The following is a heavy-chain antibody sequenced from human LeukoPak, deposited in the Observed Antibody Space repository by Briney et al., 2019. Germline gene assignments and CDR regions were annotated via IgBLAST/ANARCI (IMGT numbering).Heavy chain of an antibody. CDR3: ASERQLGY. CDR2: IKEDGSEK. Sequence: GGALRLSCAASGFTFSNYWMSWVRQAPGKGLEGVANIKEDGSEKYYVDSVKGRFTISRDNARNSLYLQMNSLRAEDTAVYYCASERQLGYWGQGTLVTVSS. D-gene: IGHD6-13*01. V-gene: IGHV3-7*01. CDR1: GFTFSNYW. J-gene: IGHJ4*02.